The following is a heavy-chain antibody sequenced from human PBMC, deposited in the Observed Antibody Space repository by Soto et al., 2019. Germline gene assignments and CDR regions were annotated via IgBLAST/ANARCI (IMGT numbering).Heavy chain of an antibody. CDR1: GYSFTSYW. CDR2: IDPIDSHT. D-gene: IGHD2-2*01. CDR3: ARRYCSSATCPRNYYGMDV. V-gene: IGHV5-10-1*01. Sequence: PGESLKISCMGSGYSFTSYWISWVRQMPGKGLEWMGRIDPIDSHTTYSPSFQGHVTISTDKSINTAYLQWSSLKASDTAMYYCARRYCSSATCPRNYYGMDVWGQGTTVTVSS. J-gene: IGHJ6*02.